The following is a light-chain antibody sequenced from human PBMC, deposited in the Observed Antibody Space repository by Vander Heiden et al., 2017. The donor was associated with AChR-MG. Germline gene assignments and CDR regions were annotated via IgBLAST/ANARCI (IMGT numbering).Light chain of an antibody. Sequence: SYELTQPPSVSVSPAPTASITCSGDRLGNKYASWYQQKPGQSPVLVIHQNDKRPSGIPERFSGSSSGNTATLTISGTQSLDEADYFCQAWDSRSNWVFGGGTKLTVL. CDR1: RLGNKY. J-gene: IGLJ3*02. V-gene: IGLV3-1*01. CDR3: QAWDSRSNWV. CDR2: QND.